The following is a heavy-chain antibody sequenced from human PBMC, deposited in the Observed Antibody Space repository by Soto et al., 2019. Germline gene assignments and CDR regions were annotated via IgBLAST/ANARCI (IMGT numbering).Heavy chain of an antibody. D-gene: IGHD4-17*01. CDR1: GYTFTSYY. CDR3: ARGSHGDYFDY. J-gene: IGHJ4*02. V-gene: IGHV1-18*04. CDR2: ISAYNGNT. Sequence: ASVKVSCKASGYTFTSYYMHWVRQAPGQGLEWMGWISAYNGNTNYAQKLQGRVTMTTDTSTSTAYMELRSLRSDDTAVYYCARGSHGDYFDYWGQGTLVTVSS.